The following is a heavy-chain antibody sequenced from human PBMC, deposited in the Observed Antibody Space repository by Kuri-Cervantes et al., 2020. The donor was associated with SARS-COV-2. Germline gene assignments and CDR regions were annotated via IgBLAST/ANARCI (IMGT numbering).Heavy chain of an antibody. D-gene: IGHD2-21*01. CDR1: GFTFSSYA. V-gene: IGHV3-30-3*01. Sequence: GGSLRLSCAASGFTFSSYAMHWVRQAPGKGLEWVAVISYDGSNKYYADSVKGRFTISRDNSKNTLYLQMNSLRAEDTAVYYCTRDGIGFDPWGQRTLVTVSS. CDR2: ISYDGSNK. J-gene: IGHJ5*02. CDR3: TRDGIGFDP.